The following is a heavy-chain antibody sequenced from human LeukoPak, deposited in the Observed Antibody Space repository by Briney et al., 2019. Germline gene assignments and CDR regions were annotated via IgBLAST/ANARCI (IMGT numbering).Heavy chain of an antibody. D-gene: IGHD3-3*01. J-gene: IGHJ4*02. Sequence: ASVKVSCKASGYTFTSYGISWVRQAPGQGLEWMGWISAYNGNTNYAQKPQGRVTMTTDTSTSTAYMELRSLRSDDTAVYYCARDGYYDFWSGYYTGGDGFDYWGQGTLVTVSS. CDR2: ISAYNGNT. CDR1: GYTFTSYG. CDR3: ARDGYYDFWSGYYTGGDGFDY. V-gene: IGHV1-18*01.